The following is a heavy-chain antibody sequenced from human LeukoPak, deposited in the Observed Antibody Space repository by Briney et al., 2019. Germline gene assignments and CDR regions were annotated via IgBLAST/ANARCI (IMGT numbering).Heavy chain of an antibody. CDR2: IRYDGNNK. V-gene: IGHV3-30*02. D-gene: IGHD2-15*01. J-gene: IGHJ4*02. Sequence: GGSLRLSCAASGFTFNNYGMHWVRQAPGKGLEWVAFIRYDGNNKYYADSVKGRFTISRDNSKNTLHLQMNSLRAEDTAAYYCAKFAQRYCSGGSCHPFDYWGQGTLVTVSS. CDR3: AKFAQRYCSGGSCHPFDY. CDR1: GFTFNNYG.